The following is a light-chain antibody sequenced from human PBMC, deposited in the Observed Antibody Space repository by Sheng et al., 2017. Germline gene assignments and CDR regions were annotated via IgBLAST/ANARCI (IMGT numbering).Light chain of an antibody. Sequence: IVLTQSPGTLSLSPGERATLSCRASQSVPNKYLAWYQQSPGQSPRLLVSGASNRAIGIPDRFSGSGSGTDFTLTISRLEPEDFAVYYCLQYGVSLYSFGQGTKLEIK. CDR2: GAS. J-gene: IGKJ2*01. V-gene: IGKV3-20*01. CDR3: LQYGVSLYS. CDR1: QSVPNKY.